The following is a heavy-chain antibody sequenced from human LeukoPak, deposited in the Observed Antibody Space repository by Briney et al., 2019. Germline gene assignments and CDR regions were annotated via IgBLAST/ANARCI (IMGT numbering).Heavy chain of an antibody. Sequence: GASLQISCKGSGYIFTSYWIGWVRQLPGKGLEWMGIIYPGDSDTRYSPSFQGQVTISADKSISTAYLQWSSLKASDTAMYYCARPDYYDSSGYSDYWGQGTLVTVSS. D-gene: IGHD3-22*01. V-gene: IGHV5-51*01. CDR2: IYPGDSDT. CDR3: ARPDYYDSSGYSDY. CDR1: GYIFTSYW. J-gene: IGHJ4*02.